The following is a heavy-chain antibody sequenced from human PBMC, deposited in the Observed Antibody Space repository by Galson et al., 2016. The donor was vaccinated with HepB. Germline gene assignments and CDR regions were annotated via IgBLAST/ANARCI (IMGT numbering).Heavy chain of an antibody. CDR1: GYRFTTYS. J-gene: IGHJ5*01. Sequence: GYRFTTYSIHWVRQAPGQGLEWMGWTNAGNGNTKLSEKFQARVAISTDTYATTAYMELNNLTSEDTAVYYCARKRLGAANWFDSWGQGTLVRVSS. CDR2: TNAGNGNT. V-gene: IGHV1-3*01. CDR3: ARKRLGAANWFDS. D-gene: IGHD3-10*01.